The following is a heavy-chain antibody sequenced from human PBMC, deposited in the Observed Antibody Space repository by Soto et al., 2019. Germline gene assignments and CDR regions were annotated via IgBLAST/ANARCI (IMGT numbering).Heavy chain of an antibody. Sequence: VVSLRISWAVSGFICSSYDMSWVRQAPGKGLEWVSTILVGGSTHYEDSVKGRFTISRDSSKNTMYLQMNSLRAEDTAVFYCARGSGGYSYYGVDVWGQGTTVTVSS. J-gene: IGHJ6*02. CDR3: ARGSGGYSYYGVDV. D-gene: IGHD3-16*01. CDR2: ILVGGST. V-gene: IGHV3-66*02. CDR1: GFICSSYD.